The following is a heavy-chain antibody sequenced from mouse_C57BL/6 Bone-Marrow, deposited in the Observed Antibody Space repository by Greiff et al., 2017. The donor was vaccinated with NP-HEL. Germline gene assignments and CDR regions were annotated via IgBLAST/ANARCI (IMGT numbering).Heavy chain of an antibody. CDR1: GFTFSDYY. D-gene: IGHD1-1*01. V-gene: IGHV5-12*01. Sequence: DVMLVESGGGLVQPGGSLKLSCAASGFTFSDYYMYWVRQTPEKRLEWVAYISNGGGSTYYPDTVKGRFTISRDNAKNTLYLQMSRLKSEDTAMYYCARQFYYGSSYVFWYFDVWGTGTTVTVSS. J-gene: IGHJ1*03. CDR3: ARQFYYGSSYVFWYFDV. CDR2: ISNGGGST.